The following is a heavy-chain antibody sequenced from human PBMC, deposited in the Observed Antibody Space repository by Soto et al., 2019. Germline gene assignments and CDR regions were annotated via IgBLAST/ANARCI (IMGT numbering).Heavy chain of an antibody. D-gene: IGHD3-9*01. CDR1: GGSFSGYY. V-gene: IGHV4-34*01. CDR3: ARESHDILAGPPWVWYFDL. Sequence: QVQLQQWGAGPLRPWETLSLTCGVSGGSFSGYYWAWIRQSPGKGLEGIGEIDDRRSINYNPTLKSRVSISVDTAKNHYALNLRSVTAADTAVYYCARESHDILAGPPWVWYFDLWGRGTLVTVSS. CDR2: IDDRRSI. J-gene: IGHJ2*01.